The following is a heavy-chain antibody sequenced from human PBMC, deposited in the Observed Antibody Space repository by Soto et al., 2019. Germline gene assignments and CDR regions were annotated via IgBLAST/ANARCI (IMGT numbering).Heavy chain of an antibody. Sequence: PSETLSLTCAVSGGSISSGGYSWSWIRQPPGKGLEWIGYIYHSGSTYYNPSLKSRVTISVDRSKNQFSLKLSSVTAADTAVYYCARVNEGVYCSGGSCQGGYFDYWGQGTLVTVSS. CDR2: IYHSGST. V-gene: IGHV4-30-2*01. CDR1: GGSISSGGYS. D-gene: IGHD2-15*01. CDR3: ARVNEGVYCSGGSCQGGYFDY. J-gene: IGHJ4*02.